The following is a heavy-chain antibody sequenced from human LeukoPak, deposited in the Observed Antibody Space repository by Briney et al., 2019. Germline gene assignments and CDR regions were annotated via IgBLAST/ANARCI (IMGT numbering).Heavy chain of an antibody. CDR2: IYYSGST. D-gene: IGHD6-13*01. CDR1: GGSISSSSYY. V-gene: IGHV4-39*01. CDR3: ARRGHSSSWRYCYGMDV. J-gene: IGHJ6*02. Sequence: SETLSLTCTVSGGSISSSSYYWGWIRQPPGKGLEWIGSIYYSGSTYYNPSLKSRVTISVDTSKNQFSLKLSSVTAADTAVYYCARRGHSSSWRYCYGMDVWGQGTTVTVSS.